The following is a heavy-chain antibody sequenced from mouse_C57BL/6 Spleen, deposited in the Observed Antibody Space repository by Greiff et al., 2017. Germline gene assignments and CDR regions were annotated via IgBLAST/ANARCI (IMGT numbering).Heavy chain of an antibody. CDR3: ARESDYYAMDY. D-gene: IGHD1-3*01. V-gene: IGHV3-6*01. Sequence: EVKLVESGPGLVKPSQSLSLTCSVPGYSITSGYYWNWIRQFPGNKLVWMGYISYDGSNNYNPSLKNRNPITRDTSKNQFFLKLNSVTTEDTATYDCARESDYYAMDYWGQGTSVTVSS. J-gene: IGHJ4*01. CDR1: GYSITSGYY. CDR2: ISYDGSN.